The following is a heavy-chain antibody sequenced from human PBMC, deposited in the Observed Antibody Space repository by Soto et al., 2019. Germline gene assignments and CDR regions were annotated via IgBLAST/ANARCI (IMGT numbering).Heavy chain of an antibody. V-gene: IGHV3-21*01. J-gene: IGHJ6*02. CDR1: GFTFSSYS. CDR3: AGWSLPDTNMDV. CDR2: ISSSSSYI. Sequence: GGSLRLSCAASGFTFSSYSMNWVRQAPGKGLEWVSSISSSSSYIYYADSVKGRFTISRDNAKNSLYLQMNSLRAEDTAVYYCAGWSLPDTNMDVWGQGTTVTISS. D-gene: IGHD3-3*01.